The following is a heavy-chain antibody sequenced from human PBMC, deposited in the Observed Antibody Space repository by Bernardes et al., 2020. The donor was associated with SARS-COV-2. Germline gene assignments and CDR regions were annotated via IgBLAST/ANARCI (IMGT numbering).Heavy chain of an antibody. Sequence: SLRLSCAASGFTFDDYAMHWVRQAPGTGLEWVSGISWNSGSIGYADSVKGRFTISRDNAKNSLYLQMNSLRAEDTALYYCASKDLSSSWSDYWGQGTLVTVS. CDR3: ASKDLSSSWSDY. D-gene: IGHD6-13*01. CDR1: GFTFDDYA. J-gene: IGHJ4*02. V-gene: IGHV3-9*01. CDR2: ISWNSGSI.